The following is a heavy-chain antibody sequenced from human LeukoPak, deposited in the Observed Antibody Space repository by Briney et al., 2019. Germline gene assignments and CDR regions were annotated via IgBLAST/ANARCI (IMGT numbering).Heavy chain of an antibody. Sequence: PSETLSLTCTVSGGSISSSSYYWGWIRQPPGKGLEWIGSIYYSGSTYYNPSLKSRVTISVDTSKNQFSLKLSSVTAADTAVYHCTGTLWGLDPWGQGTLVTVSS. J-gene: IGHJ5*02. V-gene: IGHV4-39*01. CDR2: IYYSGST. CDR1: GGSISSSSYY. CDR3: TGTLWGLDP. D-gene: IGHD3-16*01.